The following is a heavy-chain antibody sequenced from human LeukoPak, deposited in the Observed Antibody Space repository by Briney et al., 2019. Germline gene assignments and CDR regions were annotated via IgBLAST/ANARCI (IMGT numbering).Heavy chain of an antibody. V-gene: IGHV3-7*04. CDR2: IKQDGSEK. D-gene: IGHD5-18*01. Sequence: GGSLRLSCAASGFTFSSYWMSWVRQAPGKGLEWVANIKQDGSEKYYVDSVKGRFTISRDNAKNSLYLQMNSLRAEDTSVYYCAWGTSYRWYFDYWGQGTLVTVSS. J-gene: IGHJ4*02. CDR3: AWGTSYRWYFDY. CDR1: GFTFSSYW.